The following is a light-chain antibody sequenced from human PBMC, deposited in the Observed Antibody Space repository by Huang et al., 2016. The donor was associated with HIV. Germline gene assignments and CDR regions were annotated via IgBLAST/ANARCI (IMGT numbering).Light chain of an antibody. CDR1: QGISSY. Sequence: IQLTQSPSSLSASVGDRVTITCRASQGISSYLAWYQQKPGKAPKLLIYAASTLQSGVPSRFSGSGSGTDFTLTINSLQPEDFATHYCQQLNSYPLTFGGGTKVEIK. CDR2: AAS. CDR3: QQLNSYPLT. V-gene: IGKV1-9*01. J-gene: IGKJ4*01.